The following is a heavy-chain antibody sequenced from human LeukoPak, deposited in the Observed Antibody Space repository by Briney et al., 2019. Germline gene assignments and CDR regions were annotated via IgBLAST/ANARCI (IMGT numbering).Heavy chain of an antibody. CDR3: AKDRSYNYFDY. D-gene: IGHD5-18*01. J-gene: IGHJ4*02. V-gene: IGHV3-30*02. CDR2: IRYDGSEK. CDR1: GFTFSTYG. Sequence: GGSLRLSCAASGFTFSTYGMHWVRQAPGKWLEWVAFIRYDGSEKYSTDSVKGRFTISRDNSKNTLYLRMNSLTAEDTAVYYCAKDRSYNYFDYWGQGTLVTVSS.